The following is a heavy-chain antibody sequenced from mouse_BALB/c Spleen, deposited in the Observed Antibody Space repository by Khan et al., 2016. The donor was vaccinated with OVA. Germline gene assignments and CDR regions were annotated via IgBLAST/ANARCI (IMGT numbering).Heavy chain of an antibody. J-gene: IGHJ2*01. CDR1: RFTISSYG. Sequence: EVKLMESGGGIVQPGGSLKRSCAASRFTISSYGMSSVRQTPDKRLELVATIDSNGGSTDYSDILNRRLTISGDSARNALFVQLQSLKSEDTAMDYGARGAIWGRGTTLAISS. D-gene: IGHD3-1*01. CDR3: ARGAI. V-gene: IGHV5-6-3*01. CDR2: IDSNGGST.